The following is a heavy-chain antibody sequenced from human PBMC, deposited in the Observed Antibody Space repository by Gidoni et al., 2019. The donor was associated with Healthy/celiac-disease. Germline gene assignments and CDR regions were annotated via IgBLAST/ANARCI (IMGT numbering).Heavy chain of an antibody. Sequence: QVQLVQSGAEVKKPGASVKVSCKASGYTFTSYYMHWVRQAPGQGLEWMGIINPSGGSTSYAQKFQGRVTMTRDTSTSTVYMELSSLRSEDTAVYYCARWGGVVVVAATPLDYWGQGTLVTVSS. J-gene: IGHJ4*02. CDR1: GYTFTSYY. V-gene: IGHV1-46*01. CDR2: INPSGGST. CDR3: ARWGGVVVVAATPLDY. D-gene: IGHD2-15*01.